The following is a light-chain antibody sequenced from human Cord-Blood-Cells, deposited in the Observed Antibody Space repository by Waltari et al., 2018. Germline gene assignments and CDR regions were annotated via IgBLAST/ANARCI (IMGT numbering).Light chain of an antibody. J-gene: IGLJ2*01. CDR2: DVS. V-gene: IGLV2-14*01. CDR1: SSDVGGYNY. Sequence: QSALTQPASVSGCPGQSITISCTGTSSDVGGYNYVSWYQQHPGKAPKLMIYDVSKRPSGVSNRFSGSKSGNTASLTISGLQAEDEADYYCSSYTSSSTVVFGGGTKLTVL. CDR3: SSYTSSSTVV.